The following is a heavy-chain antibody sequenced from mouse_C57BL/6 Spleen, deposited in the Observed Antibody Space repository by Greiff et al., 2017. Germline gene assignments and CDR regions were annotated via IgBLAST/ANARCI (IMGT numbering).Heavy chain of an antibody. V-gene: IGHV7-3*01. CDR1: GFTFTDYY. D-gene: IGHD4-1*01. CDR3: ARYMELGLGFDD. CDR2: IRNKANGYTT. Sequence: DVKLVESGGGLVQPGGSLSLSCAASGFTFTDYYMSWVRQPPGKALEWLGFIRNKANGYTTEYSASVKGRFTISRDNSQSILYLLMHALRAEDSAAYYFARYMELGLGFDDWGQGTTLTVSS. J-gene: IGHJ2*01.